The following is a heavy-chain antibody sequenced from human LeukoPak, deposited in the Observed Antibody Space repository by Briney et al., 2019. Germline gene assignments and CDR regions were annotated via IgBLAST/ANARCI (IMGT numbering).Heavy chain of an antibody. CDR2: TYYRSTWYN. J-gene: IGHJ5*02. CDR3: ARRLTQYDCFDP. CDR1: GDSFSSNGVT. V-gene: IGHV6-1*01. D-gene: IGHD2-2*01. Sequence: PSQTLSLTCAISGDSFSSNGVTWNWIRQSPSRGLEWLGRTYYRSTWYNDYAVSVRGRITVNPDTSKNQFSLHLNSVTPEDTAVYYCARRLTQYDCFDPWGQGILVTVSS.